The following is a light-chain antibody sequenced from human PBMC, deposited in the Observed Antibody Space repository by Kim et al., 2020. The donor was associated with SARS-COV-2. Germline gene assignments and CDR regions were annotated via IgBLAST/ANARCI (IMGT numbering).Light chain of an antibody. Sequence: SYELTQPLSVSVALGQTARITFGGNNIGSKNVHWYQQKPDQAPLLVLYRDSNRPSGIPERFSGSNSGNTATLTISRAQAGDEANYYCQVFDCSTAWVFGG. CDR2: RDS. CDR1: NIGSKN. CDR3: QVFDCSTAWV. V-gene: IGLV3-9*01. J-gene: IGLJ3*02.